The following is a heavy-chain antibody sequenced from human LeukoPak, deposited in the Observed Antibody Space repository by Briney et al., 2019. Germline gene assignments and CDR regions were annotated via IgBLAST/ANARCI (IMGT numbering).Heavy chain of an antibody. CDR2: VDYNGNI. V-gene: IGHV4-39*07. CDR3: ARSNHFWSGFLDT. CDR1: GGSISSRDEN. Sequence: PSETLSLTCTVVGGSISSRDENWNWIRQPPGKGLEWIVNVDYNGNIYYRPSLQSRALVSVDTSKNQVSLRLTSVTVADTAVYFCARSNHFWSGFLDTWGQGTLVTVSS. J-gene: IGHJ4*02. D-gene: IGHD3-3*02.